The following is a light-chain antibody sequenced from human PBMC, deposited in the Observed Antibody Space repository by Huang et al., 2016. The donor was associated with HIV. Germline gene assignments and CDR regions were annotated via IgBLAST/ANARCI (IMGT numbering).Light chain of an antibody. CDR3: LQHKNFHTPT. J-gene: IGKJ1*01. Sequence: DIQMTQSPSAMSASVGDRVTITCRATQDTYNYVAWCQQKPGKAPKRLIYGASSLQSGVPSRFSGSGSGTEFTLTINNLQPEDSATYYCLQHKNFHTPTFGQGTKVEVK. CDR2: GAS. V-gene: IGKV1-17*03. CDR1: QDTYNY.